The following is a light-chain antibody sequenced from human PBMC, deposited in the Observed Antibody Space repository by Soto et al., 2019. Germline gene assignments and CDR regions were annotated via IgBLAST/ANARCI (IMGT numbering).Light chain of an antibody. Sequence: EIVLTQSPATLSLSPGERATLSCRASQSVNSNYLAWYQQKRCQAPRLLIYGASSRATGIPERFSGSGSGTDFTLTISRLEPEDFAVYYCQESPRTFGQGTKVDIK. CDR3: QESPRT. CDR1: QSVNSNY. V-gene: IGKV3-20*01. J-gene: IGKJ1*01. CDR2: GAS.